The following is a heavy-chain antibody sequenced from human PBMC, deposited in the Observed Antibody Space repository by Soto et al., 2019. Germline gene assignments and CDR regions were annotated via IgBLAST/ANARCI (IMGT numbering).Heavy chain of an antibody. CDR3: AKERSAALGYYYYGMDV. Sequence: GGSLRLSCAASGFTFSSYAMSWVRQAPGKGLEWVSAISGSGGSTYYADSVKGRFTISRDNSKNTLYLQMNSLRAEDTAVYYCAKERSAALGYYYYGMDVWGQGTTVTVSS. V-gene: IGHV3-23*01. CDR1: GFTFSSYA. J-gene: IGHJ6*02. CDR2: ISGSGGST. D-gene: IGHD6-13*01.